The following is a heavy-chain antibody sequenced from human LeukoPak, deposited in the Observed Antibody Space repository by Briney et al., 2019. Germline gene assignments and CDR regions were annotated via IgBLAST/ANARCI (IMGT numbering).Heavy chain of an antibody. J-gene: IGHJ4*02. D-gene: IGHD3-16*01. CDR3: ARGRSRGSDC. CDR1: GFTFSDYY. V-gene: IGHV3-11*05. Sequence: GRSLRLSCAASGFTFSDYYMSWIRQAPGKGLDWVSDISNSGSYTNYADSVKGRFTISRDNAKNSLYLQMNILRAEDSAVYYCARGRSRGSDCWGQGTLVTVSS. CDR2: ISNSGSYT.